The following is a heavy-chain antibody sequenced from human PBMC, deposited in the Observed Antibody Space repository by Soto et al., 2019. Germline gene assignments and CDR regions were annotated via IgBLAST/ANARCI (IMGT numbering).Heavy chain of an antibody. Sequence: PGGSLRLSCAASGFTFSSYSMNWVRQAPGKGLEWVSSISSSSSYIYYADSVKGRFTISRDNAKNSLYLQMNSLRAEDTAVYYCASAPFDYDILTGSRDDAFDIWGQGTMVTVSS. CDR2: ISSSSSYI. CDR3: ASAPFDYDILTGSRDDAFDI. CDR1: GFTFSSYS. V-gene: IGHV3-21*01. D-gene: IGHD3-9*01. J-gene: IGHJ3*02.